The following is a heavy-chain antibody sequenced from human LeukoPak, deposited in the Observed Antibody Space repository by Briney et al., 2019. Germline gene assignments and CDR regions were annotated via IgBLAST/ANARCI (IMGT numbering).Heavy chain of an antibody. V-gene: IGHV3-48*01. CDR1: GFTFSSYS. CDR2: ISSSSSTI. CDR3: ARDLRDGIDY. J-gene: IGHJ4*02. D-gene: IGHD5-24*01. Sequence: GGSLRLSCAASGFTFSSYSMNWVRRAPGKGLEWVSYISSSSSTIYYADSVKGRSTISRDNAKNSLYLQMNSLRAEDTAVYYCARDLRDGIDYWGQGTLVTVSS.